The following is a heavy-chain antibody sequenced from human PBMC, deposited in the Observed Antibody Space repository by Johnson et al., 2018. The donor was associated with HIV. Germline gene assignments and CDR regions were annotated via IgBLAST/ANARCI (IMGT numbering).Heavy chain of an antibody. J-gene: IGHJ3*02. V-gene: IGHV3-20*04. CDR3: ARGLIIQLWLQAAFDI. Sequence: VQLVESGGGVVRPGGSLRLSCAASGFTFDDYGMSWVRQAPGKGLEWVSGIYSGGSTYYADSVKGRFTISRDNSKNTLYLQMNSLRAEDTAVYYCARGLIIQLWLQAAFDIWGQGTMVTVSS. CDR2: IYSGGST. CDR1: GFTFDDYG. D-gene: IGHD5-18*01.